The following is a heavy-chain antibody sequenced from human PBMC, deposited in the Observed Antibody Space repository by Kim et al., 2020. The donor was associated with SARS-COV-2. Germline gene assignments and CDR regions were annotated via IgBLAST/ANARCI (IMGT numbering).Heavy chain of an antibody. V-gene: IGHV3-23*01. J-gene: IGHJ5*02. D-gene: IGHD2-2*01. CDR1: GFTFRNFP. CDR2: ISGTGTRT. Sequence: GGSLRLSCAVSGFTFRNFPMSWVRQAPGKGLEWVSSISGTGTRTSYADSVEGRFTVSRDNSKNTLYLQVNSLRAEDTAIYYCARCPYTRTSGVPHWCDPWGQGTLFTLSS. CDR3: ARCPYTRTSGVPHWCDP.